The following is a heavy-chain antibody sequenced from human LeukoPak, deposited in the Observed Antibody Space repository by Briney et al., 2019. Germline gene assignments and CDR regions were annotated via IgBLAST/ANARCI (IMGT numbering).Heavy chain of an antibody. D-gene: IGHD3-10*01. CDR2: IYTSGSI. Sequence: SETLSLTCTVSGGSISSYYWSWIRQPAGKGLEWIGRIYTSGSINYNYSLKSRLTMSVDTSKNQFTLRLTSVTAADTAVYYCAYQRFGSGSFPRWGQGTLVTVSS. CDR1: GGSISSYY. J-gene: IGHJ4*02. CDR3: AYQRFGSGSFPR. V-gene: IGHV4-4*07.